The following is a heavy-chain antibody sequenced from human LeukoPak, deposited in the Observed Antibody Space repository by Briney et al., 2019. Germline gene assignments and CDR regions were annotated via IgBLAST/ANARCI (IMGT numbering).Heavy chain of an antibody. D-gene: IGHD3-22*01. CDR1: GFTFSSYT. V-gene: IGHV3-21*01. Sequence: PGGSLRLSCTASGFTFSSYTMNWVRQAPGKGLEGVSSISSSGSDIHYVDSLQGRFIISRDDAENSLYLQMNSLRAEDTAVYYCARHVTNYDSSGYYVLGDYYYYMDVWGKGTTVTVSS. CDR2: ISSSGSDI. J-gene: IGHJ6*03. CDR3: ARHVTNYDSSGYYVLGDYYYYMDV.